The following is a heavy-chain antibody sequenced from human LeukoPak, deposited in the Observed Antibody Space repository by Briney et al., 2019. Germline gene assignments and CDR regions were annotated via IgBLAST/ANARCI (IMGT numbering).Heavy chain of an antibody. V-gene: IGHV3-30*18. J-gene: IGHJ4*02. Sequence: GGSLRLSCAASGFTFSSYGMHWVRQAPGKGLEWVAVISYDGSNKYYADSVKGRFTISRDNSKNTLHLQMNSLRAEDTAVYYCAKDFLGSGWAYFDYWGQGTLVTVSS. D-gene: IGHD6-19*01. CDR2: ISYDGSNK. CDR3: AKDFLGSGWAYFDY. CDR1: GFTFSSYG.